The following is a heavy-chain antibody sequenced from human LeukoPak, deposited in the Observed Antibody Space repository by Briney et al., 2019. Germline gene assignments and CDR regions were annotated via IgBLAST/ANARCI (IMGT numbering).Heavy chain of an antibody. CDR3: ARGHQFFDI. V-gene: IGHV1-46*01. J-gene: IGHJ3*02. CDR1: GDTLTSYY. D-gene: IGHD2-2*01. Sequence: ASVKVSCKASGDTLTSYYMHWVRQAPGQGLEWMGIINPSGGSTTYAQKFQGRVTMTRDTSTSTVYMELSSLRSDDTAVYFCARGHQFFDIWGQGTMVTVSS. CDR2: INPSGGST.